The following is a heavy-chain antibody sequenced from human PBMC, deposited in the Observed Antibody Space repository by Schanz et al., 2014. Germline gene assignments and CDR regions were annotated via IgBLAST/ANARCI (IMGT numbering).Heavy chain of an antibody. D-gene: IGHD1-26*01. Sequence: QVQLVESGGTLVKPGGSLRLSCVVSGFTFSDYYMSWIRQAPGKGLEWVSYISSSSIYTNYADSVKGRFTISRDNAKNSLYLQMNSLRAEDTAVYYCARDRDQWDGNYLDYWGQGTLVTVSS. V-gene: IGHV3-11*06. CDR3: ARDRDQWDGNYLDY. CDR2: ISSSSIYT. J-gene: IGHJ4*02. CDR1: GFTFSDYY.